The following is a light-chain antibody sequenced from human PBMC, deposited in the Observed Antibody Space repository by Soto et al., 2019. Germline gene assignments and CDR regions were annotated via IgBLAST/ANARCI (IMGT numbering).Light chain of an antibody. CDR2: DDN. CDR1: SYNIGGNS. CDR3: GSWDSSLSAYV. V-gene: IGLV1-51*01. J-gene: IGLJ1*01. Sequence: QSALMQPPSVSAAPGQKVTISCSGSSYNIGGNSVSWYQQLPGTAPKLRIYDDNKRPSGIPDRFSGSKSGTSATLGITGFQTGDEADYYCGSWDSSLSAYVFGTGTKVTVL.